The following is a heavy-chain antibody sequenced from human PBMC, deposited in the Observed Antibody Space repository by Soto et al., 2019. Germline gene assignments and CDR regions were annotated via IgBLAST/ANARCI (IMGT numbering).Heavy chain of an antibody. J-gene: IGHJ5*02. CDR2: IWPRDSDT. V-gene: IGHV5-51*01. D-gene: IGHD2-8*01. CDR3: ASSMGQGWFDP. Sequence: GESLKISCKCSGYSFSDNWMGWVRQTPGKGLEWMGIIWPRDSDTRYSPSFQGQVTISADRSISTAYLQWSRLKASDTGMYYCASSMGQGWFDPWGQGTLVTVSS. CDR1: GYSFSDNW.